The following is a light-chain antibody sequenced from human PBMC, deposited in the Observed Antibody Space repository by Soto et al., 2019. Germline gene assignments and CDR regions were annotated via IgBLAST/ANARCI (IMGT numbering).Light chain of an antibody. J-gene: IGLJ1*01. Sequence: QLVLTQPPSASGTPGQRVTISCSGSSSNIGSNTVNWYQQLPGTAPKLLIYSNHQRPSGVPDRFSGSKSGTSASLAISGLQSEDEADYYCAPWDDSLNGYVFGTGTKVTVL. V-gene: IGLV1-44*01. CDR3: APWDDSLNGYV. CDR2: SNH. CDR1: SSNIGSNT.